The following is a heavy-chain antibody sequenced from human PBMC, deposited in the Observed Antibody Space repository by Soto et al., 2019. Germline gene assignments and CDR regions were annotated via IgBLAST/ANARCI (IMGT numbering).Heavy chain of an antibody. Sequence: RLSCAASGFTFSSYAMSWVRQAPGKGLEWVSAISGSGGSTYYADSVKGRFTISRDNSKNTLYLQMNRLRAEDTAVYYCAKTRRTMIAPDGAFAIWAQGTMVTVS. D-gene: IGHD3-22*01. J-gene: IGHJ3*02. V-gene: IGHV3-23*01. CDR2: ISGSGGST. CDR1: GFTFSSYA. CDR3: AKTRRTMIAPDGAFAI.